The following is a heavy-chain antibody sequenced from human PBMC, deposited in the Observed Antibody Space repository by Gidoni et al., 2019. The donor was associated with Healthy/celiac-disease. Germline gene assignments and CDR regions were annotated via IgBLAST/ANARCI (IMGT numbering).Heavy chain of an antibody. V-gene: IGHV4-4*02. CDR1: GGSISRSNW. CDR2: IYHSGST. CDR3: ARDPPSGIVGASSDAFDI. J-gene: IGHJ3*02. D-gene: IGHD1-26*01. Sequence: QVQLQESGPGLVKPSGTLSLTCAVSGGSISRSNWWSWVRQPPGKGLEWIGEIYHSGSTNYNPSLKSRVTISVDKSKNQFSLKLSSVTAADTAVYYCARDPPSGIVGASSDAFDIWGQGTMVTVSS.